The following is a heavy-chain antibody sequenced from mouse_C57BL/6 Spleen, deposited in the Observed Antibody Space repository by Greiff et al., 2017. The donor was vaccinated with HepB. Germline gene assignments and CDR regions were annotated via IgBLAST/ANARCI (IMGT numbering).Heavy chain of an antibody. CDR2: FYPGSGSI. J-gene: IGHJ4*01. D-gene: IGHD2-5*01. CDR1: GYTFPEYT. V-gene: IGHV1-62-2*01. CDR3: ARHEEEGYSIYAMDY. Sequence: QVQLQQSGAELVKPGASVKLSCKASGYTFPEYTIHWVKQRSGQGLEWIGWFYPGSGSIKYNEKFKDKATLTGDKSSSTDYMELSRLTSEDSAVYFCARHEEEGYSIYAMDYWGQGTSVTVSS.